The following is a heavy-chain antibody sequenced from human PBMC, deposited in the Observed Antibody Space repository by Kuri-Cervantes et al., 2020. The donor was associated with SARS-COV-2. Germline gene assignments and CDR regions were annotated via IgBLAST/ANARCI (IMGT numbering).Heavy chain of an antibody. Sequence: SVKVFCKASGATIRNYAITWVRQAPGQGLEWMGRSIPMFGTAQYAQKFQGRVTIIADESTSTAYMELSSLRAEDTAVYYCAKDSSGYYYYFDYWGQGTLVTVSS. CDR1: GATIRNYA. D-gene: IGHD3-22*01. CDR3: AKDSSGYYYYFDY. J-gene: IGHJ4*02. CDR2: SIPMFGTA. V-gene: IGHV1-69*13.